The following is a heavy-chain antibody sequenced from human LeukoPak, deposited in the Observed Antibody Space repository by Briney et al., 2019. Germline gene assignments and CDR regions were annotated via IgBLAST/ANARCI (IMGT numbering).Heavy chain of an antibody. CDR1: GFTFSSYA. Sequence: GGSLRLSCAASGFTFSSYAMSWVRQAPGKGLEWVANIKQDGSEKYYVDSVKGRFTISRDNAKNSLYLQMNSLRAEDTAVYYCARVGPRTVTTPRTFDYWGQGTLVTVSS. CDR3: ARVGPRTVTTPRTFDY. J-gene: IGHJ4*02. CDR2: IKQDGSEK. D-gene: IGHD4-17*01. V-gene: IGHV3-7*01.